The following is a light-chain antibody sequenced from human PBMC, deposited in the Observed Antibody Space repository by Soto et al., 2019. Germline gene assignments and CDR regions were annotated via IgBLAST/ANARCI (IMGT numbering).Light chain of an antibody. CDR3: QQYGTPRSVT. V-gene: IGKV3-20*01. Sequence: EIVLTQSPGTLSLSPGEEATLSCRASQSVDSNYLAWYQQKAGQTPRLIIYGATGRADGIPHRFSGSGFGTDFTLTISKVEPEDFAVYYCQQYGTPRSVTFGQGTLLEIK. CDR1: QSVDSNY. CDR2: GAT. J-gene: IGKJ5*01.